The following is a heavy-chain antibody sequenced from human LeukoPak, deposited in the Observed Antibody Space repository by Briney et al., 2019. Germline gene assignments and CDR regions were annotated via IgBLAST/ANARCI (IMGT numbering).Heavy chain of an antibody. Sequence: PSETLSLTCTVYGGSFSGYYWTWIRQTPGKGLEWIGEINYSGGTNYNPSLKSRVTISVDTSKNQFSLKLSSVTAADTAVYYCARRGTTDYWFDPWGQGTLVTVSS. D-gene: IGHD4-17*01. J-gene: IGHJ5*02. CDR2: INYSGGT. CDR1: GGSFSGYY. V-gene: IGHV4-34*01. CDR3: ARRGTTDYWFDP.